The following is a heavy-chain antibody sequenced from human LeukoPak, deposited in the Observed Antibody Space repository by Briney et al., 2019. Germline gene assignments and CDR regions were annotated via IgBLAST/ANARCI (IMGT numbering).Heavy chain of an antibody. J-gene: IGHJ5*02. D-gene: IGHD3-10*01. CDR3: ARARNYYGSGSWGWFDP. CDR2: IIPILGIA. V-gene: IGHV1-69*04. Sequence: SVKVSCKASGGTFSSYAISWVRQAPGQGLEWMGRIIPILGIANYAQKFQGRVTVTADKSTSTAYMELSSLRSEDTAVYYCARARNYYGSGSWGWFDPWGQGTLVTVSS. CDR1: GGTFSSYA.